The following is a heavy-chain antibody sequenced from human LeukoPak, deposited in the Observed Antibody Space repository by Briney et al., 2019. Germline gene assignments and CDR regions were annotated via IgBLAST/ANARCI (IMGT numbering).Heavy chain of an antibody. CDR1: GGSFSGYY. V-gene: IGHV4-34*01. D-gene: IGHD6-19*01. CDR2: INHSGST. J-gene: IGHJ4*02. CDR3: ARGNPQDYSSGGGFDY. Sequence: PSETLSLTCAVYGGSFSGYYWSWIRQPPGKGLEWIGEINHSGSTNYNPSLKSRVTISVGTSKNQFSLKLSSVTAADTAVYYCARGNPQDYSSGGGFDYWGQGTLVTVSS.